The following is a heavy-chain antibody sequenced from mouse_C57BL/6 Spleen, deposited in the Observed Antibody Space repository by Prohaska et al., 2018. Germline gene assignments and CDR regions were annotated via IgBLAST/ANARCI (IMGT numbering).Heavy chain of an antibody. Sequence: QVQLQQSGPELVKPGASVKISCKASGYAFSSSWMNWVKQRPGKGLEWIGRIYPGDGDTNYNGKFKGKATLTADKSSSTAYMQLSSLTSEDSAVYFCARGPPFTTVGPAWFAYWGQGTLVTVSA. D-gene: IGHD1-1*01. CDR1: GYAFSSSW. J-gene: IGHJ3*01. V-gene: IGHV1-82*01. CDR3: ARGPPFTTVGPAWFAY. CDR2: IYPGDGDT.